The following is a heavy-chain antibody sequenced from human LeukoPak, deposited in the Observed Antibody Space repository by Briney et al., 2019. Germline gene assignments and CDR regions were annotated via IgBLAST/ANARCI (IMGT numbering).Heavy chain of an antibody. V-gene: IGHV3-53*01. CDR3: AMYYYDSSGPYAFDI. Sequence: GGSLRLSCAASGFTVRSNYMSWVRQAPGKGLEWVSVIYSGGSTYYADSVKGRFTISRDNSKNTLYLQMNSLRAEDTAVYYCAMYYYDSSGPYAFDIWGQGTMVTVSS. D-gene: IGHD3-22*01. CDR1: GFTVRSNY. CDR2: IYSGGST. J-gene: IGHJ3*02.